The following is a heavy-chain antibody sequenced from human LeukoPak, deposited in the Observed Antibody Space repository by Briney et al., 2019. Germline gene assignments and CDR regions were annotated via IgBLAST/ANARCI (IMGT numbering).Heavy chain of an antibody. Sequence: SETLSLTCAVSSYSISSGSYWGWIRQSPGKGLERVGSIFRSGNSYYNPSLKSRLTMSVDTSKNQFSLKLTSVTAADTALYYCARVTYVDDMLYQYFDYWGQGILVTVS. CDR2: IFRSGNS. CDR3: ARVTYVDDMLYQYFDY. CDR1: SYSISSGSY. J-gene: IGHJ4*02. D-gene: IGHD4-17*01. V-gene: IGHV4-38-2*01.